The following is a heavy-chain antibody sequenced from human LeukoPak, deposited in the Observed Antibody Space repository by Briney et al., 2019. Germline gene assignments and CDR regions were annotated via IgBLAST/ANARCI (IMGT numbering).Heavy chain of an antibody. V-gene: IGHV4-34*01. CDR2: INHSGST. CDR3: AVTYYYDTPFDY. D-gene: IGHD3-22*01. Sequence: SETPSLTCAVYGGSFSGYYWSWIRQPPGKGLEWIGEINHSGSTNYNPSLKSRVTISVDTSKNQFSLKLSSVTAADTAVYYCAVTYYYDTPFDYWGQGTLVTVSS. J-gene: IGHJ4*02. CDR1: GGSFSGYY.